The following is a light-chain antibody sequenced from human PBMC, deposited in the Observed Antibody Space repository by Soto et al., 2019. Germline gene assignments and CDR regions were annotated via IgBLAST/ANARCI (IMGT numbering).Light chain of an antibody. Sequence: EIVLTQSPGTLSLSPGGRATLSCRASQSVSRNYVAWYQQKPGQSPRLLIYGASNRASGIPDRFSGSASGADSTLSIARLEPGDFAMYYCQQYGSTPLTFGGGTKVEIK. CDR2: GAS. V-gene: IGKV3-20*01. J-gene: IGKJ4*01. CDR3: QQYGSTPLT. CDR1: QSVSRNY.